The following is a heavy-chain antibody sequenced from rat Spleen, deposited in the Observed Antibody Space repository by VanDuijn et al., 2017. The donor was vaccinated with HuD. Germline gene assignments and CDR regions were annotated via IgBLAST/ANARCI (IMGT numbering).Heavy chain of an antibody. J-gene: IGHJ2*01. CDR3: ARQNGGGDY. V-gene: IGHV5-29*01. D-gene: IGHD1-11*01. CDR2: ISYDGSST. CDR1: GFTFSDYY. Sequence: EVQLVESDGGLVQPGRSLKLSCAASGFTFSDYYMAWVRQAPTKGLEWVATISYDGSSTYYRDSVKGRFTISRDNAKSTLYMQMDSLRSEDTATYYCARQNGGGDYWGQGVMVTVSS.